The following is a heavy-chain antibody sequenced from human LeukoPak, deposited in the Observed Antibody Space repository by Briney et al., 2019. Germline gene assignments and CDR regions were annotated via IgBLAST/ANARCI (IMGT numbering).Heavy chain of an antibody. D-gene: IGHD4/OR15-4a*01. Sequence: TGGSLRLSCAASGFTFSSYAMHWVRQAPGKGLEWVAVISYDGSNKYYADSVKGRFTISRDNSKNTLYLQMNSLRAEDTAVYYCARVTMTDAFDIWGQGTMVTVSS. CDR2: ISYDGSNK. J-gene: IGHJ3*02. V-gene: IGHV3-30*04. CDR1: GFTFSSYA. CDR3: ARVTMTDAFDI.